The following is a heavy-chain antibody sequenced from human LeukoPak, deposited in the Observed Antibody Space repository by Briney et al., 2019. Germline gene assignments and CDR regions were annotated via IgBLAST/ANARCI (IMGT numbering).Heavy chain of an antibody. J-gene: IGHJ4*02. Sequence: ASVKVSCKASGYTFTSYYMHWVRQAPGQGLEWMGIINPSGGSTSYAQKFQGRVTMTWDTSTSTVYMELSSLRSEDTAVYYCARDQGLTGYFDYWGQGTLVTVSS. V-gene: IGHV1-46*01. D-gene: IGHD3-9*01. CDR2: INPSGGST. CDR1: GYTFTSYY. CDR3: ARDQGLTGYFDY.